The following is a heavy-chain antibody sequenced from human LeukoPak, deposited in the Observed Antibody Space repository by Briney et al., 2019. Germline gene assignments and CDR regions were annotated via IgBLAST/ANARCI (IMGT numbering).Heavy chain of an antibody. CDR1: GFTFSSYW. CDR3: AREANGVLRFLEWAWFDP. J-gene: IGHJ5*02. Sequence: GGSLRLSCAASGFTFSSYWMSWVRQAPGKGLEWVANIKQDGSEKYYVDSVKGRFTISRDNAKNSLYLQMNSLRAEDTAVYYCAREANGVLRFLEWAWFDPWGQGTLVTVSS. V-gene: IGHV3-7*01. CDR2: IKQDGSEK. D-gene: IGHD3-3*01.